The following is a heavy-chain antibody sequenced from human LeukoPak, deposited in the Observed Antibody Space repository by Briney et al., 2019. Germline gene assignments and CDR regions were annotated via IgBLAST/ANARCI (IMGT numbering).Heavy chain of an antibody. V-gene: IGHV3-11*01. J-gene: IGHJ4*02. Sequence: GGSLRLSCAASGFTFSDYYMSWIRQAPGKGLEWVSYIGSSGSTIYYADSVKGRFTISRDNAKNSLFLQMNSLRAEDTAVYYCARGSRRHPRSDYFDYWGQGTLVTVSS. CDR3: ARGSRRHPRSDYFDY. CDR2: IGSSGSTI. D-gene: IGHD1-26*01. CDR1: GFTFSDYY.